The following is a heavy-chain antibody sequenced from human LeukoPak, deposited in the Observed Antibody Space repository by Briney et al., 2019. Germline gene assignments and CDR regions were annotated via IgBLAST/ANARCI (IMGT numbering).Heavy chain of an antibody. Sequence: PGGSLRLSCAASGFRLGSYWMTWVRQAPGKGLEWVANIKQDGRTAYYVDSVKGRFTISRGNAKNSLYLQMNSLRVEDTAVYYCARDESGDNDAFDIWGQGTMVTVSS. V-gene: IGHV3-7*01. D-gene: IGHD2-21*01. CDR2: IKQDGRTA. CDR3: ARDESGDNDAFDI. J-gene: IGHJ3*02. CDR1: GFRLGSYW.